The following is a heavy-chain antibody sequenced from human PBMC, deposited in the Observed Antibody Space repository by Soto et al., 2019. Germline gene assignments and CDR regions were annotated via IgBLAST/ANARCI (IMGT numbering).Heavy chain of an antibody. Sequence: PSVKVSCKASGYTFTGYYMHWVRQAPGQGLEWMGWINPNSGGTNYAQKFQGRVTMTRDTSISTAYMELSRLRSDDTAVYYCARAPWYYYDSSGYFGYAFDIWGQGTMVTVSS. V-gene: IGHV1-2*02. J-gene: IGHJ3*02. CDR1: GYTFTGYY. CDR2: INPNSGGT. CDR3: ARAPWYYYDSSGYFGYAFDI. D-gene: IGHD3-22*01.